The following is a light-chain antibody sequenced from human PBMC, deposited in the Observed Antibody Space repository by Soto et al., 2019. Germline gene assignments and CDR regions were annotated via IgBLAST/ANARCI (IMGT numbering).Light chain of an antibody. Sequence: ESVLTQTNTTVSLSPVSRATLPCRASPSVSSNKLAWYQQKPGQAPRLLIYAASSRATGIPDRFSGSGSGTDFTLTINRLEPEDFAVYYCQDYGTSWTFGQGTKVDIK. CDR2: AAS. J-gene: IGKJ1*01. CDR3: QDYGTSWT. V-gene: IGKV3-20*01. CDR1: PSVSSNK.